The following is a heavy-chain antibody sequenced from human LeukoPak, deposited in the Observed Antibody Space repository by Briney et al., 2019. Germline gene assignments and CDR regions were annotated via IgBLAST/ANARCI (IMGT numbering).Heavy chain of an antibody. Sequence: GGSLRLSCAASGFTFSSYAMHWVRQAPGKGLEYVSAISSNGGSTYYANSVKGRFTISRDNSKNTLYLQMGSLRAEDTAVYYCARRPWLEYDYWGQGTLVTVSS. CDR2: ISSNGGST. V-gene: IGHV3-64*01. J-gene: IGHJ4*02. D-gene: IGHD5-24*01. CDR1: GFTFSSYA. CDR3: ARRPWLEYDY.